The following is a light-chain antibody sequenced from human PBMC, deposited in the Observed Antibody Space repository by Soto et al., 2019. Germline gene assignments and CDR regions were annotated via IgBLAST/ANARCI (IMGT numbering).Light chain of an antibody. V-gene: IGKV3-20*01. CDR1: QSVSSSY. CDR3: QQYGSSTFT. CDR2: GAS. Sequence: EIVLTQSRGTLSLSPGERATLSCRASQSVSSSYLAWYQQKPGQAPRLLIYGASSRATGIPDRFSGSGSGTDFTLTISRLEPEDFAVYYCQQYGSSTFTFGPGTKVDIK. J-gene: IGKJ3*01.